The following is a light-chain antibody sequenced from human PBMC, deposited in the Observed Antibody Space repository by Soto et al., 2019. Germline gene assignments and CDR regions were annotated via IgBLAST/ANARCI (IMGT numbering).Light chain of an antibody. CDR1: QSLTTSF. CDR3: QQYSTSEII. CDR2: DTS. Sequence: EFVLTQSPGTLSLSPGERATLSCRASQSLTTSFIAWYQQRPGQAPRLLIYDTSSRASGIPDRISGSGSGTDFTLTISRLETEDFAVFYCQQYSTSEIIFGQGTRLEI. V-gene: IGKV3-20*01. J-gene: IGKJ5*01.